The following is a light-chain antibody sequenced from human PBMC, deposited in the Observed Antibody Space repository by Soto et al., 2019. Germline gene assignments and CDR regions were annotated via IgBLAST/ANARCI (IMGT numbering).Light chain of an antibody. CDR2: GVP. CDR3: QQYHNTPIT. V-gene: IGKV3-20*01. CDR1: QSVSSNY. Sequence: EIVLTQSPGTLSLSPGERATVSCRSSQSVSSNYLAWYQQIPGQAPRLLIYGVPSRAAGIPDRFSGSGSGTDFTLTINRLEPEDFAVYYCQQYHNTPITFGQGTRLEIK. J-gene: IGKJ5*01.